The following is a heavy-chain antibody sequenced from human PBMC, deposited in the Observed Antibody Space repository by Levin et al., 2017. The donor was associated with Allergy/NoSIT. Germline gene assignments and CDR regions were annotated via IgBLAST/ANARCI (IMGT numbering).Heavy chain of an antibody. D-gene: IGHD6-25*01. CDR3: AREAAYYYYGMDV. J-gene: IGHJ6*02. V-gene: IGHV3-30*04. Sequence: GGSLRLSCAASGFTFSSYAMLWVRQAPGKGLEWVAVISYDGSNKYYADSVKGRFTISRDNSKNTLYLQMNSLRAEDTAVYYCAREAAYYYYGMDVWGQGTTVTVSS. CDR1: GFTFSSYA. CDR2: ISYDGSNK.